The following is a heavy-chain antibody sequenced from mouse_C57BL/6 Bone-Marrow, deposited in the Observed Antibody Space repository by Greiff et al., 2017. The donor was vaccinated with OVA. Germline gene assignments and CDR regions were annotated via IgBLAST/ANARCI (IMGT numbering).Heavy chain of an antibody. J-gene: IGHJ4*01. CDR3: AKICGNSNYDYAMDY. CDR2: IWRGGST. Sequence: QVQLKESGPGLVQPSQSLSITCTVSGFSLTSYGVHWVRQSPGKGLEWLGVIWRGGSTDYNAAFMSRLSITKETSKSQVFFKMNSLQADDTSIYSCAKICGNSNYDYAMDYWGQGTSVTVSS. D-gene: IGHD2-5*01. CDR1: GFSLTSYG. V-gene: IGHV2-5*01.